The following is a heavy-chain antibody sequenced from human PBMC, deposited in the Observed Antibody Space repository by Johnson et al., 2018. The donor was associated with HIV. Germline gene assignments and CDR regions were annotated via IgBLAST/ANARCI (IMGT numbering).Heavy chain of an antibody. Sequence: QVQLVESGGGVVQPGGSLRLSCLASGFSISDSAIHWVRQAPGKGLESVAVISKDGDNEYYADSVKGRFTVSRDHSKNTLNLQMNSLRPEDTGVYYCTRVRAEGWERGAFDIWGQGTMVTVSS. CDR1: GFSISDSA. V-gene: IGHV3-30-3*01. D-gene: IGHD1-26*01. CDR2: ISKDGDNE. J-gene: IGHJ3*02. CDR3: TRVRAEGWERGAFDI.